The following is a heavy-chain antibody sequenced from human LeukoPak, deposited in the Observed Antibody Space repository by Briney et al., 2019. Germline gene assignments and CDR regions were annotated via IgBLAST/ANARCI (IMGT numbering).Heavy chain of an antibody. CDR2: ISYDGSNK. V-gene: IGHV3-30-3*01. J-gene: IGHJ4*02. CDR1: GFTFSIYA. Sequence: GGSLRLSCAASGFTFSIYAMHWVRQAPGKGLEWVAFISYDGSNKYYADSVKGRFTISRDNSKNTLYLQMNSLRAEDTAVYYCARGRGYSYGYYFDYWGQGTLVTVSS. D-gene: IGHD5-18*01. CDR3: ARGRGYSYGYYFDY.